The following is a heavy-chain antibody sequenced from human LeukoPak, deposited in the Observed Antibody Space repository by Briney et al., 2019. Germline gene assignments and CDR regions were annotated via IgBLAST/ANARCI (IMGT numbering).Heavy chain of an antibody. Sequence: PSETLSLTCTVSGGSISSSIYYWGWIRQPPGKGLELIGHVYYTGSAYFNPSLKSRVTMSVDTSKNQFSLNLSSVTAADTAVYYCARGPYDSSRDWGQGTLVTVSS. D-gene: IGHD3-22*01. CDR3: ARGPYDSSRD. V-gene: IGHV4-39*01. CDR2: VYYTGSA. J-gene: IGHJ4*02. CDR1: GGSISSSIYY.